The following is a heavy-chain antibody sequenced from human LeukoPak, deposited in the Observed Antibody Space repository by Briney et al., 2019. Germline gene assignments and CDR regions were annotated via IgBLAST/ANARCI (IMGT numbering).Heavy chain of an antibody. J-gene: IGHJ6*04. CDR2: INQSGST. V-gene: IGHV4-34*01. Sequence: PSETLSLTCAVYGGSFSGYYWSWIRQPPGKGLEWIGEINQSGSTNYNPSLKSRVTISVDTSKNQFSLKLSSVTAADTAVYYCAERGYSGYDNQRYYYYGMDVWGKGTTVTVSS. CDR3: AERGYSGYDNQRYYYYGMDV. CDR1: GGSFSGYY. D-gene: IGHD5-12*01.